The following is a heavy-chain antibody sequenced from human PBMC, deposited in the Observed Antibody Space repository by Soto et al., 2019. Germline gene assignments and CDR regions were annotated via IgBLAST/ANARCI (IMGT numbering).Heavy chain of an antibody. Sequence: QVQLQESGPGLVKPSETLSLTCTVSGGSISSYYWSWVRQPPGKGLELIGYIYYSGSTNYNPSLKSRVTRSVDTSKNQFSLKLSSVTAADTAVYYCARGAHCISSSCYGRIYGMDVWGQGTTVTVSS. J-gene: IGHJ6*02. V-gene: IGHV4-59*01. CDR2: IYYSGST. CDR1: GGSISSYY. CDR3: ARGAHCISSSCYGRIYGMDV. D-gene: IGHD2-2*01.